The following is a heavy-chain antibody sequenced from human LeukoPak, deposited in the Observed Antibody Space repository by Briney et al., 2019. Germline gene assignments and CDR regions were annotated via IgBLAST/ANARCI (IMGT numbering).Heavy chain of an antibody. Sequence: SETLSLTCTVSGGSISSGSYYWSWIRQPAGKGLEWIRRIYTSGSTNYNPSLKSRVTISVDTSKNQFSLKLSSVTAADTAVYYCAREEAYDYDSSGYYGYWGQGTLVTVSS. V-gene: IGHV4-61*02. CDR2: IYTSGST. J-gene: IGHJ4*02. CDR3: AREEAYDYDSSGYYGY. CDR1: GGSISSGSYY. D-gene: IGHD3-22*01.